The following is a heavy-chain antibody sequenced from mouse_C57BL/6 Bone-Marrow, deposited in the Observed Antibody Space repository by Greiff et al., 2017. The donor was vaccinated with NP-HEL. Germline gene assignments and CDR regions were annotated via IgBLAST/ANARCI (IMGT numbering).Heavy chain of an antibody. CDR2: IYPGNSDT. CDR1: GYTFTSSW. Sequence: VQLQQSGTVLARPGASVKMSCKTSGYTFTSSWMHWVKQRPGQGLEWIGAIYPGNSDTSYNQKFKGKAKLTAVTSASTAYMELSSLTNEDSAVYYCTASYYYGSSSFAYWGQGTLVTVSA. CDR3: TASYYYGSSSFAY. J-gene: IGHJ3*01. V-gene: IGHV1-5*01. D-gene: IGHD1-1*01.